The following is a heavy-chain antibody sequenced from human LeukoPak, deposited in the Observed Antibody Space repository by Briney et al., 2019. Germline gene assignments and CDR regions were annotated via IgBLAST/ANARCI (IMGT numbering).Heavy chain of an antibody. Sequence: QPGGSLRLSCAASVFTFSSDWMRWVRQAPWKGLVWVSRINEDGSTTNYADSVKGRSTIFRDNAKNTLYLQMNSLRAEDTAVYYCVRDLGGRSGHWGQGTLVTVSS. J-gene: IGHJ4*02. V-gene: IGHV3-74*01. CDR2: INEDGSTT. D-gene: IGHD1-26*01. CDR1: VFTFSSDW. CDR3: VRDLGGRSGH.